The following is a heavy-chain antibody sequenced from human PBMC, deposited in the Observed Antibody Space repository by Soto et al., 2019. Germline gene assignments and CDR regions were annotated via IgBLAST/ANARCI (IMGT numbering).Heavy chain of an antibody. CDR2: IYYDGNT. D-gene: IGHD6-13*01. V-gene: IGHV4-39*01. Sequence: PSETLSLTCNVSGRSISNSYYYWGWIRQPPGKGLEWIGNIYYDGNTYYHASLASRVTISPHTSKNQFSLQLTSVTAADTALYYCASFVSRYNWYLDLWGPGTLVTFSS. CDR1: GRSISNSYYY. J-gene: IGHJ2*01. CDR3: ASFVSRYNWYLDL.